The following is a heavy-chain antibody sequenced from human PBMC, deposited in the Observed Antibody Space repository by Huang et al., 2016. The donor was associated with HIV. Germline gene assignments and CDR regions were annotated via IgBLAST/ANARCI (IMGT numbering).Heavy chain of an antibody. D-gene: IGHD1-26*01. CDR2: ISGYKRNT. CDR3: ARDRRPYSGSYLGY. Sequence: QVQLVQSGAEVKKPGASVKVSCKASGNTFSGYGISWVRQAPGQGLEWMGWISGYKRNTNYVENLQGRVTMTTDTSTSTAYMELRSLRSDDTAVYYCARDRRPYSGSYLGYWGQGTLVTVSS. V-gene: IGHV1-18*04. CDR1: GNTFSGYG. J-gene: IGHJ4*02.